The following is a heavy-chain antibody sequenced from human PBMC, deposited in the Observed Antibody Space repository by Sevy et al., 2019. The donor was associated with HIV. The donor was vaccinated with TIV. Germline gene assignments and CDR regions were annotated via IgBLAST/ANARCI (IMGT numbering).Heavy chain of an antibody. J-gene: IGHJ3*02. CDR3: AKRVAGALAALDI. CDR1: GFTFRNYV. D-gene: IGHD3-10*01. Sequence: GGSLRLSCAASGFTFRNYVMNWVRQPPGKGLEWVSVISDGGGTTYSADSVKGRFTISRDDSKSTLYLQMNSLRVEDTAVYFCAKRVAGALAALDIWGQGTMVTVS. CDR2: ISDGGGTT. V-gene: IGHV3-23*01.